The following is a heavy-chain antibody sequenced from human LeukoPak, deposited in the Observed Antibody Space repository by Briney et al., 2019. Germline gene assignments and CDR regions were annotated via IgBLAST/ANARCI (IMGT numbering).Heavy chain of an antibody. CDR2: IYHSGST. Sequence: SETLSLTCTVSGYSISSGYYWGWIRQPPGKGLEWIGSIYHSGSTYYNPSLKSRVTISVDTSKNQFSLKLSSVTAADTAVYYCARSDGYGLVGIWGQGTMVTVSS. CDR3: ARSDGYGLVGI. J-gene: IGHJ3*02. CDR1: GYSISSGYY. D-gene: IGHD3-10*01. V-gene: IGHV4-38-2*02.